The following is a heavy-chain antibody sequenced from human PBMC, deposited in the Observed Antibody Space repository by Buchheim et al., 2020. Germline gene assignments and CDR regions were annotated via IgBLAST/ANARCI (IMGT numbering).Heavy chain of an antibody. V-gene: IGHV3-48*03. Sequence: EVQLVESGGGLVQPGGSLRLSCAASGFTFSSYEMNWVRQAPGEGLEWVSYISSSGSTIYYADSVKGRFTISRDNAKNSLYLQMNSLRAEDTAVYYCASGPHYYDSRHTDYWGQGTL. D-gene: IGHD3-22*01. CDR1: GFTFSSYE. CDR3: ASGPHYYDSRHTDY. CDR2: ISSSGSTI. J-gene: IGHJ4*02.